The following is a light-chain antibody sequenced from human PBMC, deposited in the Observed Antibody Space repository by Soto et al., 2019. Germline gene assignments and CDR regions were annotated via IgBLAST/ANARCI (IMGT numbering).Light chain of an antibody. J-gene: IGKJ1*01. Sequence: EIVLTQSPGTLSLSPGERATLSCRASQSVSSSYLAWYQQKPGQAPRLLIYGASGRATGIPDRFSGSGSGTDFTLTISRLEPEDFAVYYCQQYGSSPVTFGQGTKV. CDR2: GAS. V-gene: IGKV3-20*01. CDR3: QQYGSSPVT. CDR1: QSVSSSY.